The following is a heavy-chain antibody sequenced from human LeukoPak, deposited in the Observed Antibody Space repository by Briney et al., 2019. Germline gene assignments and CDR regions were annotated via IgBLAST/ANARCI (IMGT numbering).Heavy chain of an antibody. Sequence: GGSLRLSCSASGFTFSTYWMSWVRQAPGKGLEWVSSISSSSSYIYYADSVKGRFTISRDNAKNSLYLQMNSLRAEDTAVYYCARGVVVVKGKSLFDYWGQGTLVTVSS. J-gene: IGHJ4*02. CDR1: GFTFSTYW. V-gene: IGHV3-21*01. CDR3: ARGVVVVKGKSLFDY. D-gene: IGHD3-22*01. CDR2: ISSSSSYI.